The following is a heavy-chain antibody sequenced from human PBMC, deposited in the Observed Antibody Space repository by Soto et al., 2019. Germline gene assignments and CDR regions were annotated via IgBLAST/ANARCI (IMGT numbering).Heavy chain of an antibody. CDR2: LDGAGGST. J-gene: IGHJ6*02. V-gene: IGHV3-23*01. CDR1: GFTLSDYA. Sequence: GGSLRLSCLASGFTLSDYAMTWVRHVPGRGLEWVASLDGAGGSTYYADSVRGRFTISRDNSQNTLFLQMKRLTVDDTAIYYCAAPRDEYGSGVSWFTYGMDIWGQGTTVTVSS. D-gene: IGHD3-10*01. CDR3: AAPRDEYGSGVSWFTYGMDI.